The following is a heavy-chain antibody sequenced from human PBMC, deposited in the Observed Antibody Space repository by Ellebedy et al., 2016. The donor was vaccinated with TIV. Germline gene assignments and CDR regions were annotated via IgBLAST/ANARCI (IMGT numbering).Heavy chain of an antibody. Sequence: GESLKISXAASGFTFSSYGMHWVRQAPGKGLEWVAVIWYDGSNKYYADSVKGRFTISRDNSKNTLYLQMNSLRAEDTAVYYCARVGDDILTGYFYYYMDVWGKGTTVTVSS. CDR3: ARVGDDILTGYFYYYMDV. J-gene: IGHJ6*03. V-gene: IGHV3-33*01. CDR2: IWYDGSNK. D-gene: IGHD3-9*01. CDR1: GFTFSSYG.